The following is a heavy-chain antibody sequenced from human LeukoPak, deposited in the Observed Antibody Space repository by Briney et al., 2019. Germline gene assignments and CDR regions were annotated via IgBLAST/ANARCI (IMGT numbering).Heavy chain of an antibody. CDR3: ARGVVDY. CDR1: GFTFSSYW. D-gene: IGHD2-15*01. J-gene: IGHJ4*02. V-gene: IGHV3-74*01. CDR2: IASDGSST. Sequence: GGSLRLSCAASGFTFSSYWMNWVRQAPGKGLVWVSRIASDGSSTTYADSVKGRFSISRDNAKNTLYLQMNSLRVEDTAVYYCARGVVDYWGQGTLVTVSS.